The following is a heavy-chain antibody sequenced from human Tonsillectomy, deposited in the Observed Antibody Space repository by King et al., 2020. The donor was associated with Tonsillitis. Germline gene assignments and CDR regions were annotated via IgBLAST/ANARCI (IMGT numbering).Heavy chain of an antibody. CDR1: GGSFSGYY. CDR3: ARARYYYDANWFDP. J-gene: IGHJ5*02. D-gene: IGHD3-22*01. V-gene: IGHV4-34*01. CDR2: INHSGST. Sequence: VQLQQWGAGLLKPSQTLSLTCAVYGGSFSGYYWSWIRQPPGKGLEWIGEINHSGSTNYNPSLKSRVTVSVDTSKNQFSLKLSSVTAADTAVYYCARARYYYDANWFDPWGQGTLVTVSS.